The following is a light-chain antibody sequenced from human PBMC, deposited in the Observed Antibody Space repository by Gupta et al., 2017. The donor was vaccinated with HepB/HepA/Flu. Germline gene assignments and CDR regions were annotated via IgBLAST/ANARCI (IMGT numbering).Light chain of an antibody. CDR1: SSNMGAGYD. V-gene: IGLV1-40*01. Sequence: QSVLTQPPSVSWPPGRRVTISCPGSSSNMGAGYDVHWYQQLPGTAPKLLIYGNSNRPSGVPDRFSGSKSGTSASLAITGLQAEDEADYYCQSYDSSLSGAGVFGGGTKLTVL. CDR3: QSYDSSLSGAGV. CDR2: GNS. J-gene: IGLJ2*01.